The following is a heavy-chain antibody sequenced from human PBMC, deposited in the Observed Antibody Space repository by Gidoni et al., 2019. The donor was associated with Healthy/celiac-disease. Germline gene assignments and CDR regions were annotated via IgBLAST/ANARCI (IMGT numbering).Heavy chain of an antibody. CDR2: IYYSGST. J-gene: IGHJ6*03. V-gene: IGHV4-59*08. CDR3: ARHHYDFWSGYHYYYYMDV. CDR1: GGSISSYS. Sequence: QVQLQESGPGLVKTSETLSLTCTVSGGSISSYSWSWIRQPPGKGLEWIGYIYYSGSTNYNPSLKSRVTISVDTSKNQFSLKLSSVTAADTAVYYCARHHYDFWSGYHYYYYMDVWGKGTTVTVSS. D-gene: IGHD3-3*01.